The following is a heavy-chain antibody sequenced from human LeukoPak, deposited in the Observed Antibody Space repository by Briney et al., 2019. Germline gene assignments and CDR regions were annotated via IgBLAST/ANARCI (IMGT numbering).Heavy chain of an antibody. CDR3: ARFPTVTTMGY. CDR2: ISNSGSTI. Sequence: GGSLRLSCAASGFTFSSYGVNWVRQAPGKGLEWVSYISNSGSTIHYADSVKGRFTVSRDNAKKSLYLQMNGLRAEDTGVYYCARFPTVTTMGYWGQGTLVTVSS. J-gene: IGHJ4*02. CDR1: GFTFSSYG. D-gene: IGHD4-17*01. V-gene: IGHV3-48*03.